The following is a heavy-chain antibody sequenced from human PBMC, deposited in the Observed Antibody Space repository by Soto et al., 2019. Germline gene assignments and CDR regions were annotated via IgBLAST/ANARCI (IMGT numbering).Heavy chain of an antibody. CDR2: IYWDGAK. D-gene: IGHD3-3*01. V-gene: IGHV2-5*02. CDR1: GFSLSTSGAA. CDR3: AHRATMTIFGLIIDTGIWFDP. J-gene: IGHJ5*02. Sequence: QINLIESGPTLVKPTHTLTLTCTFSGFSLSTSGAAVGWVRQPPGRALEWLALIYWDGAKRYNASLGNRLTITKDTSMNQVVLTLTNVDPADTATYYCAHRATMTIFGLIIDTGIWFDPWGQGTRVIVSS.